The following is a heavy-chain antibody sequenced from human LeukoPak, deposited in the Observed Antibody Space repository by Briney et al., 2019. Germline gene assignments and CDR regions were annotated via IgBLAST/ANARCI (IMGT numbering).Heavy chain of an antibody. CDR2: ISGSGGST. V-gene: IGHV3-23*01. CDR1: GFTFSSYA. Sequence: GGSLRLSCTASGFTFSSYAMSWVRQAPGKGLEWVSAISGSGGSTYYADSVKGRFTISRDMSKSTLYLQMNSLGAEDTAVYYCAQQVGYCSSGSCYFTYWGQGTLVTVSS. CDR3: AQQVGYCSSGSCYFTY. D-gene: IGHD2-15*01. J-gene: IGHJ1*01.